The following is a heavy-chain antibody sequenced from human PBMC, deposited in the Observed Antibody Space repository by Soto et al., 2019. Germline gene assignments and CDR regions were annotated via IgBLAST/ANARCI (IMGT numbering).Heavy chain of an antibody. Sequence: GGSLRLSCAASGFTFSSYWMHWVRQAPGKGLVWVSRINSDRSSTSYADSVKGRFTISRDNAENSLYLQMNSLRAEDTAVYYCGRKGYGDYGGMDVWGQGTTVTVSS. CDR3: GRKGYGDYGGMDV. J-gene: IGHJ6*02. D-gene: IGHD4-17*01. CDR2: INSDRSST. V-gene: IGHV3-74*01. CDR1: GFTFSSYW.